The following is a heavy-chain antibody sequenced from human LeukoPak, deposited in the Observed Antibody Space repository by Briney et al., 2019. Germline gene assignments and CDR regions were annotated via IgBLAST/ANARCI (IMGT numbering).Heavy chain of an antibody. D-gene: IGHD3-10*01. J-gene: IGHJ4*02. CDR2: FDPEDGET. Sequence: ASVKVSCKVSGYTLTELSMHWVRQAPGKGLEWMAGFDPEDGETIYAQKFQGRVTMTEDTSTDTAYMELSSLRSEDTAVYYCATTLGPFGELHYWGQGTLVTVSS. CDR3: ATTLGPFGELHY. CDR1: GYTLTELS. V-gene: IGHV1-24*01.